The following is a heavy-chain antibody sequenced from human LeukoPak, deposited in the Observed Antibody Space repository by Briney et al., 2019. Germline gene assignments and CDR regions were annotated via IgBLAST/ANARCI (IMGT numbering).Heavy chain of an antibody. D-gene: IGHD2-2*01. CDR3: ARDQGIYCSSISCSVDY. Sequence: ASVKVSCTTSGYTFTDFHMHWVRPAPGQGLEWMGWINPNTGGTNYAQKFQGRVTMTRDRSISTHYMELSRLRSDDTAVYYCARDQGIYCSSISCSVDYWGQGTLTTVSS. J-gene: IGHJ4*02. CDR1: GYTFTDFH. V-gene: IGHV1-2*02. CDR2: INPNTGGT.